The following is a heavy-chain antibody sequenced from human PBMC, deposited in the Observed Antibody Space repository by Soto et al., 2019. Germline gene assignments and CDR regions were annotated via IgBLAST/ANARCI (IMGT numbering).Heavy chain of an antibody. CDR2: ISAYNGNT. D-gene: IGHD6-19*01. V-gene: IGHV1-18*01. Sequence: QVQLVQSGAEVKKPGASVKVSCRASGYTFTSYVISWGRQAPAQGLEWMGWISAYNGNTNFAQKLQGRVTLTTDTSTSTAYMELRSLRSDDTAVYYCARVVATVAGPYGMDVWGQGTTVTVSS. CDR1: GYTFTSYV. J-gene: IGHJ6*02. CDR3: ARVVATVAGPYGMDV.